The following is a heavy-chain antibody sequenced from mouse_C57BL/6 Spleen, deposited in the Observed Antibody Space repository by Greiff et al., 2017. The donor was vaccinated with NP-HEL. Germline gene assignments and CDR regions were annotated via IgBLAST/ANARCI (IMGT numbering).Heavy chain of an antibody. V-gene: IGHV5-4*01. J-gene: IGHJ2*01. CDR3: ARGVTTVVGDYFDY. Sequence: EVQVVESGGGLVKPGGSLKLSCAASGFTFSSYAMSWVRQTPEKRLEWVATISDGGSYTYYPDNVKGRFTISRDNAKNNLYLQMSHLKSEDTAMYYCARGVTTVVGDYFDYWGQGTTLTVSS. CDR2: ISDGGSYT. D-gene: IGHD1-1*01. CDR1: GFTFSSYA.